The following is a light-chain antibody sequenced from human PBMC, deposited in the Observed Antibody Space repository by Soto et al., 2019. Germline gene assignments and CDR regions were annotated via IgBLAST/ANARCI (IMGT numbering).Light chain of an antibody. CDR3: QQSYSTLST. J-gene: IGKJ2*01. CDR1: QSISTY. Sequence: DIQMTQSPSSLSASVGDRVTITCRASQSISTYLNWYQQKPGKAPKLLIYAASSLLSGVPSRFSGSGSGTDFTLTISSLQPEDFAAYYCQQSYSTLSTFGQGTKLEIK. CDR2: AAS. V-gene: IGKV1-39*01.